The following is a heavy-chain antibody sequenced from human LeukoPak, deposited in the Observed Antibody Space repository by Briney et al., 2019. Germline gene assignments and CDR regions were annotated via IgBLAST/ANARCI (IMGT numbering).Heavy chain of an antibody. D-gene: IGHD3-3*01. V-gene: IGHV1-18*01. CDR1: GYTFTSYG. Sequence: ASVKVSCKASGYTFTSYGISWMRQAPGQGLEWMGWISAYNGNTNYAQKLQGRVTMTTDTSTSTAYMELRSLRSDDTAVYYCARARGITIFGVVNNAKYNWFDPWGQGTLVTVSS. CDR3: ARARGITIFGVVNNAKYNWFDP. J-gene: IGHJ5*02. CDR2: ISAYNGNT.